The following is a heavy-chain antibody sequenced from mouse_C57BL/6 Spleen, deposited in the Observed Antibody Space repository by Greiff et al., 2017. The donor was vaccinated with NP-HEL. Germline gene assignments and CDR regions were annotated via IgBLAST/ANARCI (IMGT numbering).Heavy chain of an antibody. J-gene: IGHJ3*01. CDR2: ISDGGSYT. V-gene: IGHV5-4*01. D-gene: IGHD2-3*01. CDR3: AREEDGYYVSWFAY. Sequence: EVHLVESGGGLVKPGGSLKLSCAASGFTFSSYAMSWVRQTPEKRLEWVATISDGGSYTYYPDNVKGRFTISRDNAKNNLYLQMSHLKSEDTAMYYCAREEDGYYVSWFAYWGQGTLVTVSA. CDR1: GFTFSSYA.